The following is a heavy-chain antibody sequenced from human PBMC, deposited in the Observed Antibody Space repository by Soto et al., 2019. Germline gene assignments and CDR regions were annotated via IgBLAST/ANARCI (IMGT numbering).Heavy chain of an antibody. CDR1: GFTFSSYA. CDR2: ISYDGSNK. V-gene: IGHV3-30-3*01. J-gene: IGHJ4*02. D-gene: IGHD6-13*01. CDR3: ARDRIYSSSWYDY. Sequence: QVQLVESGGGVVQPGRSLRLSCAASGFTFSSYAMHWVRQAPGKGLEWVAVISYDGSNKYYADSVKGRFTISRDNSKNTLYRQMNSLRAEDTAVYYCARDRIYSSSWYDYWGQGTLVTVSS.